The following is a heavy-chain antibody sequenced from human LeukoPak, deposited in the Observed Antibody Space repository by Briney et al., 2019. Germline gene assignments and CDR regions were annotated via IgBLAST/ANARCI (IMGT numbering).Heavy chain of an antibody. J-gene: IGHJ4*02. CDR3: ARDKSYGDSSDY. D-gene: IGHD4-17*01. CDR2: IKQEGSEK. V-gene: IGHV3-7*01. Sequence: PGGSLRLSCAASGFTFSSYWMSWVRQAPGKGLEWVANIKQEGSEKYYVDSVKGRFTISRDNAKNSLYLQMNSLRAEDTAVYYCARDKSYGDSSDYWSQGTLVTVSS. CDR1: GFTFSSYW.